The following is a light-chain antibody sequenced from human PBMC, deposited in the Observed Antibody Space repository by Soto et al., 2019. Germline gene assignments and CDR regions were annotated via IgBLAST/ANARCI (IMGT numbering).Light chain of an antibody. CDR1: SSNIGNNY. CDR2: DNN. J-gene: IGLJ3*02. CDR3: ATWDSSLSAWV. V-gene: IGLV1-51*01. Sequence: QSVLTQPPSVSAAPGQKVTISCSGSSSNIGNNYVSWYQHFPGTAPKLLIYDNNKRPSGIPDRFSGSKSGTSATLGITGLQTGDEAYYYCATWDSSLSAWVFGGGTKLTVL.